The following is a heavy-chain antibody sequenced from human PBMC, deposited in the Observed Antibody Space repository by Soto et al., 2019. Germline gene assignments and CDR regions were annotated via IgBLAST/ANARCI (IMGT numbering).Heavy chain of an antibody. CDR3: ASGSDLYCSSTSCSLLWFDP. Sequence: VASVKVSCKASGYTFTGYYMHRVRQAPGQGLEWMGWINPNSGGTNYAQKFQGRVTMTRDTSISTAYMELSRLRSDDTAVYYCASGSDLYCSSTSCSLLWFDPWGQGTLVTVSS. CDR1: GYTFTGYY. J-gene: IGHJ5*02. D-gene: IGHD2-2*01. V-gene: IGHV1-2*02. CDR2: INPNSGGT.